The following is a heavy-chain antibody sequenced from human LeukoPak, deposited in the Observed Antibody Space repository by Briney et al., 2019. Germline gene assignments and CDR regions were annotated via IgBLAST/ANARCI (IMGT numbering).Heavy chain of an antibody. CDR3: AKGGSGSYLH. D-gene: IGHD1-26*01. CDR1: GFTFSNYA. CDR2: ISGSTGST. J-gene: IGHJ4*02. V-gene: IGHV3-23*01. Sequence: GGSLRLSCAASGFTFSNYAMNWVRQAPGKGLEWVSLISGSTGSTYYADSVKGRFAISRDNSKNTLYLQMSGLRAEDTAVYYCAKGGSGSYLHWGQGTLVTVSS.